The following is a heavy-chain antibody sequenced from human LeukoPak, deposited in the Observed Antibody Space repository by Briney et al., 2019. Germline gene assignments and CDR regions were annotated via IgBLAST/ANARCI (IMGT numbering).Heavy chain of an antibody. CDR2: IIPIFGTA. Sequence: SVKVSCKASGYTFTSYGISWVRQAPGQGLEWMGGIIPIFGTANYAQKFQGRVTITADKSTSTAYMELSSLRSEDTAVYYCARPIAARPGDDAFDIWGQGTMVTVSS. J-gene: IGHJ3*02. D-gene: IGHD6-6*01. CDR3: ARPIAARPGDDAFDI. CDR1: GYTFTSYG. V-gene: IGHV1-69*06.